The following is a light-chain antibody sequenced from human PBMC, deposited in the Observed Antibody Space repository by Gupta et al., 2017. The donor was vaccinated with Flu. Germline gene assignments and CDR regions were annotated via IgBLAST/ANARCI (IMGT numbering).Light chain of an antibody. V-gene: IGKV1-5*03. CDR3: QQYNSSPST. J-gene: IGKJ2*01. Sequence: PSTLSASVGDRVTITCRTSQGISRWLAWYQQKPGKAPKLLIYKVSTLKSGVPSRFSGDGSGTEFSLTINSLQPDDFAVYYCQQYNSSPSTFGQGTKLEIK. CDR1: QGISRW. CDR2: KVS.